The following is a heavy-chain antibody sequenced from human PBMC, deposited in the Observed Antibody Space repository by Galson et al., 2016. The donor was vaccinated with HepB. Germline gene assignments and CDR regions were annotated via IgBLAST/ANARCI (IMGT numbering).Heavy chain of an antibody. CDR3: ARSGLAPSSWFDS. V-gene: IGHV1-8*01. CDR1: GYIFTNYD. CDR2: MNPDSGNT. D-gene: IGHD3-10*01. J-gene: IGHJ5*01. Sequence: SVKVSCKASGYIFTNYDINWVRQAPGQGLEWMGWMNPDSGNTGYAQNFQGRVTMTRSTSANTAYMELSSLSSDETAVYYCARSGLAPSSWFDSWGQGALVSVS.